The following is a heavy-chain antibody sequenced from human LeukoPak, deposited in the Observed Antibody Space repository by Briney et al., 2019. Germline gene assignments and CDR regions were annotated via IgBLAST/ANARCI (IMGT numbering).Heavy chain of an antibody. J-gene: IGHJ3*02. V-gene: IGHV3-30*18. CDR2: ISYDGSNK. CDR1: GFTFSSYG. D-gene: IGHD3-10*01. CDR3: ANKGLLWFGDPPAFDI. Sequence: GRSLRLSCAASGFTFSSYGMHWVRQAPGKGLEWVAVISYDGSNKYYADSVKGRLTISRDNSKNTLYLQMNSLRAKDTAVYYCANKGLLWFGDPPAFDIWGQGTMVTVSS.